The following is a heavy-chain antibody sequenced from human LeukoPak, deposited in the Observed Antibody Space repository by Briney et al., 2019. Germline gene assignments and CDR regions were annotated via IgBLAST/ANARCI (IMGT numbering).Heavy chain of an antibody. J-gene: IGHJ3*02. D-gene: IGHD2-2*01. CDR1: GFTFSSYS. V-gene: IGHV3-21*01. Sequence: GGSLRLSCAASGFTFSSYSMNWVRQAPGKGLEWVSSISSSSSYIYYADSVKGRFTISRDNVKNSLYLQMNSLRAEDTAVYYCARGRRDIVVVPAAAAFDIWGQGTMVTVSS. CDR2: ISSSSSYI. CDR3: ARGRRDIVVVPAAAAFDI.